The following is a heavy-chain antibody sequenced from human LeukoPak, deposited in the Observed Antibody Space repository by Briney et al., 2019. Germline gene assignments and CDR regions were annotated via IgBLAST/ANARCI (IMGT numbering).Heavy chain of an antibody. V-gene: IGHV4-34*01. J-gene: IGHJ6*03. D-gene: IGHD2-2*01. CDR3: ARVHVVVPAAMFYYYYYYMDV. CDR2: INHSGST. CDR1: GGSFSGYY. Sequence: PSETLSLTCAVYGGSFSGYYWSWIRQPPGKGLEWIGEINHSGSTNYNPSLNSRVTISVDTSKNQFSLKLSSVTAADTAVYYCARVHVVVPAAMFYYYYYYMDVWGKGTTVTVSS.